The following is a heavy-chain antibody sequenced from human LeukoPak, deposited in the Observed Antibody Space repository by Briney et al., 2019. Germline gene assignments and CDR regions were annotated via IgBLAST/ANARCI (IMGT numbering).Heavy chain of an antibody. J-gene: IGHJ4*02. CDR2: ISATTGKI. D-gene: IGHD5-18*01. Sequence: GGSLRLSCAASGFSFSSYNMNWVRQAPGKGPEWVSYISATTGKIYYADSVKGRFTTSRDNAKSALYLELNSLRAEDTAVYYCVRAFNGNSYGYGFWGQGTLVTVSS. V-gene: IGHV3-48*04. CDR3: VRAFNGNSYGYGF. CDR1: GFSFSSYN.